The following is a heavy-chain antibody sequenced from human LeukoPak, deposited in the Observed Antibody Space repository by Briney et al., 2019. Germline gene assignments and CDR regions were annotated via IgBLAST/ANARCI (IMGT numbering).Heavy chain of an antibody. CDR3: ARDLGDTVATNWGYYFDY. Sequence: ASVKVSCKASGYSFTSYYIHWVRQAPGQGLEWMGIINPSAGSTSYAQKFQGRVTMTRDTSTSTVYMELSSLRSEDTAVYYCARDLGDTVATNWGYYFDYWGQGTLVTVSS. V-gene: IGHV1-46*01. J-gene: IGHJ4*02. CDR1: GYSFTSYY. CDR2: INPSAGST. D-gene: IGHD5-12*01.